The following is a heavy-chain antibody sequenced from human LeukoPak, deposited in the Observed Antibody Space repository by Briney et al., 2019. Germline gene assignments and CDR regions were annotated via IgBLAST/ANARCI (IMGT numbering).Heavy chain of an antibody. J-gene: IGHJ4*02. V-gene: IGHV3-30-3*01. D-gene: IGHD6-19*01. CDR1: GFTFSSYA. CDR3: ARARRGGAVAGPFDY. Sequence: PGGSLRLSCAASGFTFSSYAMHWVRQAPGKGLEWVAVISYDGSNKYYADSVKGRFTISRDNSKNTLYLQMNSLRAEDTAVYYCARARRGGAVAGPFDYWGQGTLVTVSS. CDR2: ISYDGSNK.